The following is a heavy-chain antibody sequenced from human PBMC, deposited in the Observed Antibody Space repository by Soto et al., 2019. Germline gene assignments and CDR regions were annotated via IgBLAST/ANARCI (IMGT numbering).Heavy chain of an antibody. J-gene: IGHJ4*02. CDR1: GGSIRDYF. CDR3: ARVGGDDFGDSGGFDY. D-gene: IGHD4-17*01. Sequence: SETLSLTCTVSGGSIRDYFWTWIRQPPGKGLEWIGYIYYSGRTNYNPSLKSRVSISVDTSKNHFSLQLRSVTAADTAVYYCARVGGDDFGDSGGFDYWGRGTLVTVSS. V-gene: IGHV4-59*01. CDR2: IYYSGRT.